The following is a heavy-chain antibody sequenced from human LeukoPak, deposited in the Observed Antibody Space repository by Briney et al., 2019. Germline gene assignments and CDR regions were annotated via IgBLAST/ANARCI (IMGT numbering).Heavy chain of an antibody. CDR2: IKQDGSEK. Sequence: GGSLRLSCAASGFTFSSYWMSWVRQAPGKGLEWVANIKQDGSEKYYVDSVKGRFTISRSNAKNSLYLQMNSLRAEDTAVYYCAKVLPPQWLYDAFDIWGQGTMVTVSS. J-gene: IGHJ3*02. V-gene: IGHV3-7*01. CDR1: GFTFSSYW. CDR3: AKVLPPQWLYDAFDI. D-gene: IGHD6-19*01.